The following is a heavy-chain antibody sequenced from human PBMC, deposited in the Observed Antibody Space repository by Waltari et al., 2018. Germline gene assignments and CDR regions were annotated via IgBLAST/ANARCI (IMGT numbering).Heavy chain of an antibody. CDR1: GFPFSSYN. V-gene: IGHV3-48*01. J-gene: IGHJ3*02. CDR2: ISSSTSII. CDR3: ARVARDAFDI. Sequence: EVQLVESGGGLVEPWGTLSLPCVASGFPFSSYNMNWVRQAPGKGLEWVSYISSSTSIIHNADSEKGRFTISRDNAKNSLSLQMKSLRAEDTAVYFCARVARDAFDIWGQGTMVTVSS.